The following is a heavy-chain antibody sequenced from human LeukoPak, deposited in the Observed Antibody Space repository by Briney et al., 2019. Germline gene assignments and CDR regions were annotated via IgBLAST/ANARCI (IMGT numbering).Heavy chain of an antibody. Sequence: SETLSLTCTVSGGSISSGGYYWSWIRQHPGKGLEWIGYIYYSGSTYYNPSLKSRVTISVDQSKNQFSLKLSSVTAADTAVYYCARTNYYGSGSYFPYYFDYWGQGTLVTVSS. CDR3: ARTNYYGSGSYFPYYFDY. V-gene: IGHV4-31*03. CDR1: GGSISSGGYY. J-gene: IGHJ4*02. CDR2: IYYSGST. D-gene: IGHD3-10*01.